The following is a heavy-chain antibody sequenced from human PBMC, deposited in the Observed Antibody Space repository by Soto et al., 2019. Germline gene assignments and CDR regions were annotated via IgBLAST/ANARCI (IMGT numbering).Heavy chain of an antibody. CDR2: ISAHNGNT. J-gene: IGHJ4*02. CDR1: GYGFTTYG. CDR3: ARGRYGDY. D-gene: IGHD1-1*01. V-gene: IGHV1-18*01. Sequence: QVHLVQSGAEVKKPGASVKVSCKGSGYGFTTYGITWVRQAPGQGLEWMAWISAHNGNTNYAQKLQGRVTVTRDTSTSTAYMELRSLGADDTAVYYCARGRYGDYGGQGALVTVSS.